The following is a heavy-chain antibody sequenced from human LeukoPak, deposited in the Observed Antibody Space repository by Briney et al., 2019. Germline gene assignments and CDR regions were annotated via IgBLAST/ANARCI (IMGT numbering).Heavy chain of an antibody. CDR2: IIPIFGTA. CDR3: ARGAGTTAVTQYFQH. J-gene: IGHJ1*01. V-gene: IGHV1-69*05. D-gene: IGHD4-23*01. CDR1: GGTFSSYA. Sequence: GASVKVSCKASGGTFSSYAISWVRQAPGQGLEWMGGIIPIFGTANYAQKFQGRVTITRDTSASTAYMELSSLRSEDTAVYYCARGAGTTAVTQYFQHWGQGTLVTVSS.